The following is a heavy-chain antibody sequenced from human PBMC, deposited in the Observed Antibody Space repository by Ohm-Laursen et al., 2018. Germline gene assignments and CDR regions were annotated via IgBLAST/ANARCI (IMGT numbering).Heavy chain of an antibody. CDR1: EFTLSTYW. CDR2: IKQDGSQT. D-gene: IGHD6-13*01. Sequence: SLRLSCAASEFTLSTYWMTWVRQAPGKGLEWVANIKQDGSQTHYVDSVQGRFTISRDNAKSSLYLQMNSLRAEDTAVYYCARGGSSWSVDYWGQGTLVTVSS. J-gene: IGHJ4*02. CDR3: ARGGSSWSVDY. V-gene: IGHV3-7*01.